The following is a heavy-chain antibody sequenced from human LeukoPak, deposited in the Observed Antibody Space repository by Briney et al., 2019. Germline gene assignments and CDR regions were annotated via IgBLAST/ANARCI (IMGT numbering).Heavy chain of an antibody. V-gene: IGHV3-23*01. CDR2: ISGSGGST. CDR1: GFSFANNP. D-gene: IGHD3-10*01. CDR3: AKGFNYYGSGSYTDPFDC. Sequence: PGGSLRLSCAASGFSFANNPMTWVRQAPGKGLEWVSAISGSGGSTYYADSVKGRFTISRDNSKNTLYLQMNSLRADDTAVYYCAKGFNYYGSGSYTDPFDCWGQGTLVTVSS. J-gene: IGHJ4*02.